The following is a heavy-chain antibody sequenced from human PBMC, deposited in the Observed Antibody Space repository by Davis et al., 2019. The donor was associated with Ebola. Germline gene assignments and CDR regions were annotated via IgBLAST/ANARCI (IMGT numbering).Heavy chain of an antibody. V-gene: IGHV3-11*06. CDR1: GFTFSDYY. Sequence: PGGSLRLSCAASGFTFSDYYMSWIRQAPGKGLEWVSYISSSSSYTNYADSVKGRFTISRDNAKNSLYLQMNNLRAEDTAVYYSARVDGGWFDPWGQGTLVTVSS. CDR3: ARVDGGWFDP. J-gene: IGHJ5*02. D-gene: IGHD2-15*01. CDR2: ISSSSSYT.